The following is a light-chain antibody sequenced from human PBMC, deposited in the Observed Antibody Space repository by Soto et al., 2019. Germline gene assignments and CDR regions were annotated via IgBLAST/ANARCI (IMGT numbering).Light chain of an antibody. Sequence: DIQMTQSPSTLSASVGDRVTISCRASQSISRWLAWYQQKPGKAPNLLIYDASSLESGVPSRFSGRGSGTEFTLTISSLQADDYATFYCQQYHTDWTFGQGTKVDIK. CDR1: QSISRW. CDR2: DAS. J-gene: IGKJ1*01. V-gene: IGKV1-5*01. CDR3: QQYHTDWT.